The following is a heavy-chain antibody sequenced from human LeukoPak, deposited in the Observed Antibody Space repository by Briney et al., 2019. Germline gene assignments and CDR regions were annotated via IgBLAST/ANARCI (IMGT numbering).Heavy chain of an antibody. V-gene: IGHV1-8*01. J-gene: IGHJ4*02. CDR1: GYTFTSYD. CDR2: MNPNSGNT. D-gene: IGHD3-10*01. CDR3: ARTVNYYGSGSYNPDY. Sequence: ASVKVSCKASGYTFTSYDINWARQATGQGLEWMGWMNPNSGNTGYAQKFQGRVTMTRNTSISTAYMELSSLRSEDTAVYYCARTVNYYGSGSYNPDYWGQGTPVTVSS.